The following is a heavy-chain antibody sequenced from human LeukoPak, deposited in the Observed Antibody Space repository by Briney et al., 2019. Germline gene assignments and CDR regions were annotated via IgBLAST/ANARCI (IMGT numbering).Heavy chain of an antibody. Sequence: NPSETLSLTCAVYGGSFSGYYWSWIRQPPGKGLEWIAYIYYNGNADYNPSLKSRVTISVDTSKNQFSLKLSSVTAADTAMYYCARVARAAGLDSWGQGTPVTVSS. V-gene: IGHV4-59*01. D-gene: IGHD6-13*01. CDR2: IYYNGNA. J-gene: IGHJ4*02. CDR3: ARVARAAGLDS. CDR1: GGSFSGYY.